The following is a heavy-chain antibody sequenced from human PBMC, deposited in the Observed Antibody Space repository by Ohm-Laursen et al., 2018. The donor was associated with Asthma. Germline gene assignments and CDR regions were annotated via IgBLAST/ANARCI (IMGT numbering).Heavy chain of an antibody. J-gene: IGHJ4*02. V-gene: IGHV4-34*08. D-gene: IGHD1-26*01. CDR1: GDKFSAYY. Sequence: SDTLSLTCAASGDKFSAYYFSWIRQLPGQGLEWIGEITHAGYANYNASLESRVTISVDTSKEQFSLIVNSVTHADTAVYFCVASRQSAWGWDLWGQGTPVTVSS. CDR2: ITHAGYA. CDR3: VASRQSAWGWDL.